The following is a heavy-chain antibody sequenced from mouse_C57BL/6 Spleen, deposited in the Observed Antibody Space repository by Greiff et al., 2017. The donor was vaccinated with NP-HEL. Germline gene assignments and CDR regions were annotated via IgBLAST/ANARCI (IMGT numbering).Heavy chain of an antibody. CDR3: ARGSNYEGGFDY. J-gene: IGHJ2*01. Sequence: EVQLVESGGGLVKPGASLKLSCAASGFTFSDYGMHWVRQAPEKGLEWVAYISSGSSTIYYADTVKGRFTISRDNAKNTLFLQMTSLRAEDTAMYYCARGSNYEGGFDYWGQGTTLTVSS. D-gene: IGHD2-5*01. CDR1: GFTFSDYG. V-gene: IGHV5-17*01. CDR2: ISSGSSTI.